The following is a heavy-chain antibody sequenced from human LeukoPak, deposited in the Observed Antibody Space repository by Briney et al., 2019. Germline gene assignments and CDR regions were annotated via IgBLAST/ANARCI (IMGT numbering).Heavy chain of an antibody. Sequence: ASVKVSCKASGGTFRRYTIIWVRQAPGQGLEWMGRIVPSVDIANYAQKFQGRVTFIADKSTSTAYMDLSSLRSEDTAVYYCATIVAAATNDAFDLWGQGTMVTVSS. V-gene: IGHV1-69*02. CDR1: GGTFRRYT. CDR3: ATIVAAATNDAFDL. J-gene: IGHJ3*01. D-gene: IGHD1-26*01. CDR2: IVPSVDIA.